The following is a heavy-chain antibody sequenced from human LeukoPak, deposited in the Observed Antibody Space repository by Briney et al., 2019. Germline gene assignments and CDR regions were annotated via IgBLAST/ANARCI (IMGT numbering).Heavy chain of an antibody. CDR3: AKESEVGSAFDI. V-gene: IGHV3-30-3*01. CDR1: GFTFSSYP. J-gene: IGHJ3*02. Sequence: GGSLRLSCAASGFTFSSYPIHLVRQAPGKGLEWVAVITYDGSNQYYADSVKGRFTISRDISKNTLYLQMNSLRGEDTAVYYCAKESEVGSAFDIWGQGTMVTVSS. D-gene: IGHD1-14*01. CDR2: ITYDGSNQ.